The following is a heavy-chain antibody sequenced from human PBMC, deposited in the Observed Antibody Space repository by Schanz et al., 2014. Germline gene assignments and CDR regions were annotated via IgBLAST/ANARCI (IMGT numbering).Heavy chain of an antibody. CDR1: GFTFSSYA. J-gene: IGHJ4*02. CDR3: AKSLESCPGGRCSRGYFDY. CDR2: INGDGSRT. V-gene: IGHV3-23*04. D-gene: IGHD2-8*02. Sequence: EVQLVQSGGGLVKPGGSLRLSCAASGFTFSSYAMSWVRQAPGKGLVWVSRINGDGSRTAYADSVKGRFTISRDNAKNTLYLQMSSLRAEDTAVYYCAKSLESCPGGRCSRGYFDYWGQGTLVTVSS.